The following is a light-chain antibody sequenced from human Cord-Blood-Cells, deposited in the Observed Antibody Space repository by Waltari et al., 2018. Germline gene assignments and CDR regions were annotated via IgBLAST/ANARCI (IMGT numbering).Light chain of an antibody. Sequence: DIQMTQSPSTLSASVGARVTITCRASQSISSWLAWYQQKPGKAPKLLIYDASSLESGVTSRFSGSGSGTEFTLTISSLQPDDFATYYCQQYNSYWTFGQGTKVEIK. CDR1: QSISSW. CDR2: DAS. CDR3: QQYNSYWT. V-gene: IGKV1-5*01. J-gene: IGKJ1*01.